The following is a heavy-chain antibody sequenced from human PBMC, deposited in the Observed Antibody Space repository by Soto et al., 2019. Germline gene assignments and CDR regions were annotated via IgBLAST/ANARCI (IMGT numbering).Heavy chain of an antibody. Sequence: GASVKVSCEACGYRFTTYAMHWVRQAPGQRLEWMGWINAGNGNTKYSQKFQGRVTITGDKSTSTAYMELSSLRSEDTAVYYCARGVENSSGSQNRSHWFDPWGKGTLVPVSS. CDR1: GYRFTTYA. CDR3: ARGVENSSGSQNRSHWFDP. D-gene: IGHD1-26*01. J-gene: IGHJ5*02. CDR2: INAGNGNT. V-gene: IGHV1-3*01.